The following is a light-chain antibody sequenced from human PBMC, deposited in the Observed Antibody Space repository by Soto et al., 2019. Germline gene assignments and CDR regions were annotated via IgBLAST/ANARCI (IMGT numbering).Light chain of an antibody. CDR3: QKYNSAPLT. V-gene: IGKV1-27*01. CDR1: QGIAPY. Sequence: DDQMTQPPSSLSAFVGDRVTITCRASQGIAPYLAWFQQKPAKVPKLLIYATSTLQSGVPSRFSGSGSGTDFTLTISSLQPEDVATYYCQKYNSAPLTFGGGTKVEIK. CDR2: ATS. J-gene: IGKJ4*01.